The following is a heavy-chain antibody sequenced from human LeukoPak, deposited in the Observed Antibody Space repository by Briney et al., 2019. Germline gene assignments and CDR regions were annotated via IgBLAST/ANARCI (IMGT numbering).Heavy chain of an antibody. Sequence: GGSLRLSCAASGFTFDDYAMHWVRQAPGKGLEWVSVIRGDGGSTSYADSVKGSTYYADSVKGRFTISRDNSKNSLYLQMNSLRTEDTAWYYCAKGDYVAPIPWRGIDYWGQGTLVTVSS. V-gene: IGHV3-43*02. CDR1: GFTFDDYA. D-gene: IGHD4-17*01. CDR2: IRGDGGSTSYADSVKGST. J-gene: IGHJ4*02. CDR3: AKGDYVAPIPWRGIDY.